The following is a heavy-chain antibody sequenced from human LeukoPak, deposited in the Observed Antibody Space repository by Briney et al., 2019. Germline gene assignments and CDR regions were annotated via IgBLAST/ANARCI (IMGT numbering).Heavy chain of an antibody. D-gene: IGHD2-2*01. Sequence: PSETLSLTCAVYGGSFSGYYWSWIRQPPGKGLEWIGEINHSGSTNYNPSLKSRVTISVDTSKNQFSLKLSSVTAADTAVYYCARSARGYCSSTSCYYYYYYYYMDVWGKGTTVTVSS. J-gene: IGHJ6*03. CDR1: GGSFSGYY. CDR3: ARSARGYCSSTSCYYYYYYYYMDV. CDR2: INHSGST. V-gene: IGHV4-34*01.